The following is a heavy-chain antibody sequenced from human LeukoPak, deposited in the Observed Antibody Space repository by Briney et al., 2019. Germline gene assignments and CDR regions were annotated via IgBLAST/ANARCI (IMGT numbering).Heavy chain of an antibody. CDR2: IYSGGNT. CDR1: GFTVSNNY. V-gene: IGHV3-53*01. J-gene: IGHJ4*02. Sequence: GGSLRLSCAASGFTVSNNYMSWVRQAPGKGLEWVSVIYSGGNTYYIDSVKGRFTISRDNSKNTVYLQMNSLRVEDTAVYYCVIDSSKFGLWGQGTLVTVSS. CDR3: VIDSSKFGL. D-gene: IGHD3-10*01.